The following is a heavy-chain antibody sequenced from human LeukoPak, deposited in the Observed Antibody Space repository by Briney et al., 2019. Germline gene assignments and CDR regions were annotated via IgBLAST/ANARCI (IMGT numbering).Heavy chain of an antibody. Sequence: GASVKVSCKASGGTFSSYAMSWVRQAPGQGLEWMGGIIHIFGTANYAQKLKGRVTITADESTTTSYLELSTLTSEDTAVYYCARPSPLVDTAMVTWGQGTLVTVSS. D-gene: IGHD5-18*01. V-gene: IGHV1-69*13. CDR2: IIHIFGTA. CDR3: ARPSPLVDTAMVT. CDR1: GGTFSSYA. J-gene: IGHJ5*02.